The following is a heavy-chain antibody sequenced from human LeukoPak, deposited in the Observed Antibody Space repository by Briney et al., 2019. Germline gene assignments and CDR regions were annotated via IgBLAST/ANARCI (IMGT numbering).Heavy chain of an antibody. CDR3: ARDRVGYCSGGSCYPNWFDP. Sequence: ASVKVSCKASGYTFTGYYMHWVRQAPRQGLEWMGWINPNSGDTNYAQKFQGRVTMTRDTSVSTAYMELSRLRSDDTAVYYCARDRVGYCSGGSCYPNWFDPWGQGTLVTVSS. V-gene: IGHV1-2*02. J-gene: IGHJ5*02. D-gene: IGHD2-15*01. CDR1: GYTFTGYY. CDR2: INPNSGDT.